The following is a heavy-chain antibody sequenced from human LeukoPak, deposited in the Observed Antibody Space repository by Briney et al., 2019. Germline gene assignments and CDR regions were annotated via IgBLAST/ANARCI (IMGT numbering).Heavy chain of an antibody. Sequence: PGGSLRLSCAASGFTFSSYWMHWVRQAPGKGLVWVSRINSDGSSTSYADSVKGRFTISRDNAKNTLYLQMNSLRAEDTAVYYCARDSPQYYYDSSGYNYCGQGTLVTVSS. J-gene: IGHJ4*02. CDR2: INSDGSST. CDR1: GFTFSSYW. CDR3: ARDSPQYYYDSSGYNY. D-gene: IGHD3-22*01. V-gene: IGHV3-74*01.